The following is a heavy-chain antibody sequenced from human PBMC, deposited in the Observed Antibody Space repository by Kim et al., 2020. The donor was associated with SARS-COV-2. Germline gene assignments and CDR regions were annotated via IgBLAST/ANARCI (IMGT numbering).Heavy chain of an antibody. J-gene: IGHJ4*02. CDR3: TRDRGAGDY. CDR2: GTT. V-gene: IGHV3-49*02. D-gene: IGHD1-26*01. Sequence: GTTEYAASVKGRFTISRDDSKSIAYLQMNSLKIDDTAVYYCTRDRGAGDYWGQGTLVTVSS.